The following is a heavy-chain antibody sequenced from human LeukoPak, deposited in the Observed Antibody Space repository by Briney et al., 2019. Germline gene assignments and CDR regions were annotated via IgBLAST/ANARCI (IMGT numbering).Heavy chain of an antibody. CDR3: AKTIYDTVTGYYKVGFDS. Sequence: PGGSLRLSCVASGFTFSNYAMDWVRQAPGKGLEWVSGISAMGVSTYYADSAKGRFTISRDNSKNTLYLQLNSLRVEDTAVYYCAKTIYDTVTGYYKVGFDSWGQGTLVTVSS. V-gene: IGHV3-23*01. CDR1: GFTFSNYA. D-gene: IGHD3-9*01. CDR2: ISAMGVST. J-gene: IGHJ4*02.